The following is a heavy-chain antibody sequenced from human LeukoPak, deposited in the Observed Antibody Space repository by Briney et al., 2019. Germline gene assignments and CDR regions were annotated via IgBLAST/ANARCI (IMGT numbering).Heavy chain of an antibody. D-gene: IGHD3-3*01. CDR3: ARAYDFNWFDP. CDR1: GGSISSGGYY. Sequence: SETLSLTCTVSGGSISSGGYYWSWIRQHPGKGLEWIGYIYYSGSTYYNPSLKSRVTLSVDTSKNQFSLKLSSVTAADTAVYYCARAYDFNWFDPWGQGTLVTVSS. V-gene: IGHV4-31*03. J-gene: IGHJ5*02. CDR2: IYYSGST.